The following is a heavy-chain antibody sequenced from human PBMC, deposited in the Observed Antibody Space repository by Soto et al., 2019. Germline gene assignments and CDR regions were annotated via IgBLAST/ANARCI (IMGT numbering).Heavy chain of an antibody. CDR2: IYYSGST. V-gene: IGHV4-31*03. Sequence: SETLSLTCTVSGGSISSGGYYWSWIRQHPGKGLEWIGYIYYSGSTYFNPSLKSRVTISVDTSNNQFSLKLRSVPAADTAVYSCAGGALYFSGGSCYPESYYYGLDVWGQGTTVTVSS. J-gene: IGHJ6*02. CDR1: GGSISSGGYY. CDR3: AGGALYFSGGSCYPESYYYGLDV. D-gene: IGHD2-15*01.